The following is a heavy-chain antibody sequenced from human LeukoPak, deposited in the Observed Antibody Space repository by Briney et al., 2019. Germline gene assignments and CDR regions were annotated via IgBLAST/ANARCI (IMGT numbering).Heavy chain of an antibody. V-gene: IGHV1-24*01. D-gene: IGHD3-10*01. Sequence: EASVKVSCKVSGYTLTELSMHWVRQAPGKGLEWMRGFDPEDGETIYAQKFQGRVTMTEDTSTDTAYMELSSLRSEDTAVYYCATLGTMVRRYFDYWGQGTLVTVSS. CDR1: GYTLTELS. CDR3: ATLGTMVRRYFDY. J-gene: IGHJ4*02. CDR2: FDPEDGET.